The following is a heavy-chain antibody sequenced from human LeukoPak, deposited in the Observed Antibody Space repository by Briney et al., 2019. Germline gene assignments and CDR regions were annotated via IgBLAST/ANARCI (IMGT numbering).Heavy chain of an antibody. J-gene: IGHJ4*02. CDR1: GFTFSSYE. V-gene: IGHV3-48*03. CDR2: VSSSGSTI. CDR3: FKQKTAYDILTGYYSRDY. Sequence: GGILRVSCAASGFTFSSYEMNWVRQAPVKGLEWVSYVSSSGSTIYYADSVKGRFTISRDNAKNSLYLQMNSLRAEDTAVYFFFKQKTAYDILTGYYSRDYWGQGTLVTVSS. D-gene: IGHD3-9*01.